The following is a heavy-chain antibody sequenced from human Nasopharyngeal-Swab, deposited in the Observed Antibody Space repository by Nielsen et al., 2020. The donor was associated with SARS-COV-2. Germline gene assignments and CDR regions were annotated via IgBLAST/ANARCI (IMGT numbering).Heavy chain of an antibody. CDR1: GFTFSTFW. D-gene: IGHD1-20*01. V-gene: IGHV3-72*01. CDR2: TRNKGNSYTT. CDR3: ARGRRGYNWNDFGEPFDY. Sequence: GESLKISCAVSGFTFSTFWVTWVRQAPGKGLEWVGRTRNKGNSYTTEYAASVKGRFSISRDDSKNALHLQMNSLKTEDTAVYYCARGRRGYNWNDFGEPFDYWGQGTLVTVSS. J-gene: IGHJ4*02.